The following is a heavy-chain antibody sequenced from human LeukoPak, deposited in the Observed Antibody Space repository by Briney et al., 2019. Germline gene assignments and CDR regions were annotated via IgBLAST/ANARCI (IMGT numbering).Heavy chain of an antibody. CDR1: GGTFSSYA. CDR3: ARSSSVALTFFDY. CDR2: IIPIFGTA. J-gene: IGHJ4*02. Sequence: ASVKVSCKASGGTFSSYAISWVRQAPGQGLEWMVGIIPIFGTANYAQKFQGRVTITADESTSTAYMELSSLRSEDTAVYYCARSSSVALTFFDYWGQGTLVTVSS. D-gene: IGHD6-19*01. V-gene: IGHV1-69*13.